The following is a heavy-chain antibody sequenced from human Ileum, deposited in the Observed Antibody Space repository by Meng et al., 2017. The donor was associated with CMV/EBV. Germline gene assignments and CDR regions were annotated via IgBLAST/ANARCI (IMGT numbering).Heavy chain of an antibody. Sequence: GESLKISCAASGFIFSSYVMHWVRQAPGKGLEWVAVISSDGSNKYYADSVKGRFTISRDNSKNTLFLQMNSLRAEDTAVYFCARDHTFPSRTTVVTAIDYWGQGTLVTVSS. D-gene: IGHD4-23*01. CDR1: GFIFSSYV. J-gene: IGHJ4*02. V-gene: IGHV3-30-3*01. CDR3: ARDHTFPSRTTVVTAIDY. CDR2: ISSDGSNK.